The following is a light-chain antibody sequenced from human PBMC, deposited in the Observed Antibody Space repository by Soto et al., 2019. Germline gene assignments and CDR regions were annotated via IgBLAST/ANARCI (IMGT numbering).Light chain of an antibody. CDR1: QSISSW. Sequence: DIQMTQSPSTLSASVGDRVTITCRASQSISSWLAWYQQKPGKAPKLLIFKASSLESGVPSRFSGSGSGTEFTLTISSLQPDDFATYYCQQYNSYSLTFGGGTKVEIK. J-gene: IGKJ4*01. CDR2: KAS. CDR3: QQYNSYSLT. V-gene: IGKV1-5*03.